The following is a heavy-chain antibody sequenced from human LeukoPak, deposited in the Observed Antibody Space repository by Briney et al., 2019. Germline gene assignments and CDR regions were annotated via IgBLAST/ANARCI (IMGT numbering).Heavy chain of an antibody. J-gene: IGHJ6*02. CDR1: GFTVSSNY. CDR2: IYSGGST. CDR3: AREDDPYGMDV. Sequence: PGGSLRLSCAASGFTVSSNYMNWVRQAPGKGLEWVSVIYSGGSTYYADSVKGRFTISRDNSKNTLYLQMNSLRAEDTAVYYCAREDDPYGMDVWGQGTTVTVSS. V-gene: IGHV3-53*01.